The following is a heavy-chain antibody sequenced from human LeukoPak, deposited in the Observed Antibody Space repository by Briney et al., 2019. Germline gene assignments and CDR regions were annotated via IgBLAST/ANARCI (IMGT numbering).Heavy chain of an antibody. V-gene: IGHV4-34*01. J-gene: IGHJ5*02. CDR2: INHSGST. Sequence: SETLSLTCAVYGGSFSGYYWSWIRQPPGKGLEWIGEINHSGSTNYNPSLKSRVTISVDTSKNQFSLKLSSVTAADTAVYYCARDYGDKFDPWGQGTLVTVSS. D-gene: IGHD4-17*01. CDR1: GGSFSGYY. CDR3: ARDYGDKFDP.